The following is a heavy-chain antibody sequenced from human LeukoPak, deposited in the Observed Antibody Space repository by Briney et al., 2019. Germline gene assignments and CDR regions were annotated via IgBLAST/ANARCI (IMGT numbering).Heavy chain of an antibody. CDR2: SYSRGGT. J-gene: IGHJ4*02. CDR1: GGSISSGSNY. CDR3: ARTSAGQREFDY. V-gene: IGHV4-61*02. D-gene: IGHD2-15*01. Sequence: SQTLSLTCIVSGGSISSGSNYWNWSRQPAGKGLEWMGRSYSRGGTTHTPSLTGRVTISVDPSKNQFSLKLSSVTAADTDVYYCARTSAGQREFDYWGQGTLVTVSS.